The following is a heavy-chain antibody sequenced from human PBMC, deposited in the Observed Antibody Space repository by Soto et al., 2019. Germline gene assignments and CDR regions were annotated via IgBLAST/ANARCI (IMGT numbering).Heavy chain of an antibody. CDR1: GYTFTNYA. D-gene: IGHD3-22*01. CDR3: ARSSGYYYLEY. V-gene: IGHV1-3*01. J-gene: IGHJ4*02. Sequence: QVQLVQSGAEVKKPGASVKVSCKASGYTFTNYAMHWVRLAPGQRLEWMGWINAGNGNTKYSQQFQGRVTITRDTYASTAYMELSSLRSEDTAVYYCARSSGYYYLEYWGQGTLVTVSS. CDR2: INAGNGNT.